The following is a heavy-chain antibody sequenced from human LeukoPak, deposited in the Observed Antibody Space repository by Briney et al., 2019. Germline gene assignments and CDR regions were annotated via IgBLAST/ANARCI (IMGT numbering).Heavy chain of an antibody. Sequence: GASVKVSCKASGYIFTGYYVHWLRQAPGQGLEWMGWINPNVGGTNYAQKFQGRVTMTSDTSISTAYMELSRLRSDDTAVYYCARGTVDARNWFDPWGQGTLVTVSS. CDR2: INPNVGGT. D-gene: IGHD2-8*01. V-gene: IGHV1-2*02. J-gene: IGHJ5*02. CDR3: ARGTVDARNWFDP. CDR1: GYIFTGYY.